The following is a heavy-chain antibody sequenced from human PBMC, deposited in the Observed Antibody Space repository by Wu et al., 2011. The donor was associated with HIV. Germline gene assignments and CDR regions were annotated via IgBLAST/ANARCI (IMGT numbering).Heavy chain of an antibody. D-gene: IGHD6-13*01. J-gene: IGHJ4*02. CDR2: ISAYNGDT. V-gene: IGHV1-18*01. CDR3: AVRIAAAGTRASYDY. CDR1: GYTFTSYG. Sequence: QVQLVQSGAEVKKPGASVKVSCKASGYTFTSYGISWVRQAPGQGLEWMGWISAYNGDTNYAQKLQGRVTMTTDTSTSTAYMELRSLRSDDTAVYYCAVRIAAAGTRASYDYWGQGTLVTVSS.